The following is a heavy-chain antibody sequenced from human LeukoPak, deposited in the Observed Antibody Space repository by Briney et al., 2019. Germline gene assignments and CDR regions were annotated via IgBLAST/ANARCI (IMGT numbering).Heavy chain of an antibody. D-gene: IGHD6-13*01. CDR3: ARGQKLAS. V-gene: IGHV3-64*01. Sequence: GGSLRLSCAASGFTFSSYAMQWVRQAPGKGLEYVSVISSNGGSTYYANSVEGRFTISRDNSKNTLYLQMNSLRADDTAVYYCARGQKLASWGQGTLVTVSS. CDR2: ISSNGGST. CDR1: GFTFSSYA. J-gene: IGHJ5*02.